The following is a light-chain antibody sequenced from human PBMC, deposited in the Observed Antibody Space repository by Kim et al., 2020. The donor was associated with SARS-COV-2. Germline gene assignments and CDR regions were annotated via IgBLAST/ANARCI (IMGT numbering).Light chain of an antibody. Sequence: DIVMTQSPDSLAVSLGERATINCKSSQSVLYSSNNKNYLAWYQQKPGQPPKLLIYWASTRESGVPDRFSGSGSGTDFTLTISSLQAEDVAVYYCQQCYNDPYTFGQGTKLEI. CDR3: QQCYNDPYT. CDR1: QSVLYSSNNKNY. CDR2: WAS. V-gene: IGKV4-1*01. J-gene: IGKJ2*01.